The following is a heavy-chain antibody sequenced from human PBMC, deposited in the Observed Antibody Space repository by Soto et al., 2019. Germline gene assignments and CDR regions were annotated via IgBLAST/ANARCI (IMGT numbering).Heavy chain of an antibody. CDR2: IKQDGSEK. CDR3: ARGTTAYNSYFDY. J-gene: IGHJ4*02. CDR1: GFTFSSYW. Sequence: GGSLRLSCAASGFTFSSYWMSWVRQAPGKGLEWVANIKQDGSEKYYVDSVKGRFTISRDNAKNSLYLQMNSLRAEDTAVYYCARGTTAYNSYFDYWGQGTLVTVSS. V-gene: IGHV3-7*03. D-gene: IGHD1-20*01.